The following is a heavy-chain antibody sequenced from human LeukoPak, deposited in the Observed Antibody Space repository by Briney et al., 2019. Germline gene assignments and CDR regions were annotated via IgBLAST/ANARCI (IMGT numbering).Heavy chain of an antibody. CDR1: GFTFSSYW. V-gene: IGHV3-7*01. J-gene: IGHJ4*02. D-gene: IGHD3-10*01. CDR2: IKQDGSEK. Sequence: PGGSLSLSCAASGFTFSSYWMSWVRQAPGKGLEWVANIKQDGSEKYYVDSVKGRFTISRDNAKNSLYLQMNSLRAEDTAVYYCARGPYYYGSGSYYYWGQGTLVTVSS. CDR3: ARGPYYYGSGSYYY.